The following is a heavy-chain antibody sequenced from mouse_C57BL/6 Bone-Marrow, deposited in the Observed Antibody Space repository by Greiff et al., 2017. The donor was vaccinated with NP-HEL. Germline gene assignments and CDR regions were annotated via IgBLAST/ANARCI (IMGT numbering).Heavy chain of an antibody. CDR2: ISSGGSYT. CDR1: GFTFSSYG. J-gene: IGHJ1*03. CDR3: ARHGVRRPWDFDV. Sequence: EVQLQESGGDLVKPGGSLKLSCAASGFTFSSYGMSWVRQTPDKRLEWVATISSGGSYTYYPDSVKGRFTISRDNAKNTLYLQMSSLKSEDTAMYYCARHGVRRPWDFDVWGTGTTVTVSS. D-gene: IGHD2-14*01. V-gene: IGHV5-6*01.